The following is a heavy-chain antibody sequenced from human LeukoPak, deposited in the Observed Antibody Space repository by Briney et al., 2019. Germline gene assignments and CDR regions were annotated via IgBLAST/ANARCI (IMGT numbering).Heavy chain of an antibody. Sequence: SETLSLTCTVSGGSISSYYWSWIRQPPGKGLEWIGYIYCSGSTNYNPSLKSRVTISVDTSKNRFSLKLSSVTAADTAVYYCARAYSNYGYYYYMDVWGKGTTVTVSS. V-gene: IGHV4-59*01. D-gene: IGHD4-11*01. CDR3: ARAYSNYGYYYYMDV. J-gene: IGHJ6*03. CDR2: IYCSGST. CDR1: GGSISSYY.